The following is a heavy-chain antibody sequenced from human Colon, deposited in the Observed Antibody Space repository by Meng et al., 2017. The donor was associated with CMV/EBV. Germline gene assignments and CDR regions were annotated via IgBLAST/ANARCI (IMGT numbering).Heavy chain of an antibody. D-gene: IGHD2-15*01. CDR3: AKSLPHFDY. J-gene: IGHJ4*02. Sequence: CDISGDSVSTKSGAWNWLRQSPSRGLEWLGRTYYRSKWYTDYAVSVKSRITINPDTSKNQFSLQLTSVTPEDTAVYYCAKSLPHFDYWGQGTLVTVSS. CDR1: GDSVSTKSGA. V-gene: IGHV6-1*01. CDR2: TYYRSKWYT.